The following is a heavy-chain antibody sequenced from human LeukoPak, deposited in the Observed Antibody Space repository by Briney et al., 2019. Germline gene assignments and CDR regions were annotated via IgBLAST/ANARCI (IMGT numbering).Heavy chain of an antibody. CDR1: GFTFSSYA. D-gene: IGHD3-10*01. CDR2: ISGSGGST. V-gene: IGHV3-23*01. Sequence: GGSLRLSCAASGFTFSSYAMSWVRQAPGKGLEWVSAISGSGGSTYYADSVKGRFTISRDNSKNTLYLQMNSLRAEDTAVYYCAKDLGYYGSGSYSPLYWGQGTLVTVSS. CDR3: AKDLGYYGSGSYSPLY. J-gene: IGHJ4*02.